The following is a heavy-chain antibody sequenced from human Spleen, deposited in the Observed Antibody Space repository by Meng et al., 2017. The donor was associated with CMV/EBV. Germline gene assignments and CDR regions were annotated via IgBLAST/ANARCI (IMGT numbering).Heavy chain of an antibody. CDR3: ARGIVVAYYFDY. CDR1: GGSISNSSYY. D-gene: IGHD2-21*01. V-gene: IGHV4-39*01. CDR2: IYYSGNT. Sequence: GSGGSISNSSYYWGWIRQPPGKGLEWIGSIYYSGNTYYNPSLKSRVTISVDTSKNQFSLKLSSVTAADTAVYYCARGIVVAYYFDYWGQGTLVTVSS. J-gene: IGHJ4*02.